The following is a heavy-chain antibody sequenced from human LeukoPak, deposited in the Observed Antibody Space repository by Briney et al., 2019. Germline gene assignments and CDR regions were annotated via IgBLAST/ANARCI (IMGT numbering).Heavy chain of an antibody. J-gene: IGHJ4*02. CDR3: ASIPVPKYSSGWYEY. CDR2: LYYSGST. V-gene: IGHV4-59*08. D-gene: IGHD6-19*01. Sequence: SETLSLTCTVSGGSISSYYWTWIRQPPGKGLEWIGSLYYSGSTNYNPSLKSRVTISVDTSKNQFSLKLSSVTAADTAVYYCASIPVPKYSSGWYEYWGQGTLVTVSS. CDR1: GGSISSYY.